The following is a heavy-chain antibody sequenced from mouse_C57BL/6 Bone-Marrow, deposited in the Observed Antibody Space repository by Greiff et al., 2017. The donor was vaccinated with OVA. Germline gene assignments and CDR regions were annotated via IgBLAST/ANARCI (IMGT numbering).Heavy chain of an antibody. CDR3: ARRAYYYGSSYN. J-gene: IGHJ2*01. D-gene: IGHD1-1*01. Sequence: EVKLQESGPVLVKPGASVKMSCKASGYTFTDYYMNWVKQSHGKSLEWIGVINPYNGGTSYNQKFKGKATLTVDKSSSTAYMELNSLTSEDSAVYYCARRAYYYGSSYNWGQGTTLTVSS. CDR2: INPYNGGT. V-gene: IGHV1-19*01. CDR1: GYTFTDYY.